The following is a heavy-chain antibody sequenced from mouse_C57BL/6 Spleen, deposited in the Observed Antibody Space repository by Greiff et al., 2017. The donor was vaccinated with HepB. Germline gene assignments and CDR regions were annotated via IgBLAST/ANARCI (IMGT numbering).Heavy chain of an antibody. CDR2: ISNGGGST. CDR3: ARHKREGYFDV. J-gene: IGHJ1*03. V-gene: IGHV5-12*01. CDR1: GFTFSDYY. Sequence: EVKLVESGGGLVQPGGSLKLSCAASGFTFSDYYMYWVRQTPEKRLEWVAYISNGGGSTYYPDTVKGRFTISRDNAKNTLYLQMSRLKSEDTAMYYCARHKREGYFDVWGTGTTVTVSS.